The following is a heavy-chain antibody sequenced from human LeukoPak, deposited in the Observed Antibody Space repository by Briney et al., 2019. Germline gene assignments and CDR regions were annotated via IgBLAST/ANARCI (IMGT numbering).Heavy chain of an antibody. CDR2: IYPGDSDT. Sequence: GESLKISCKGSGYSFTSYWIGWVRQMPGKGLEWMGIIYPGDSDTRYSPSFQGQVTISADKSISTAYLQWSSLKALDTAMYYCARHVLAAAGTEPFDYWGQGTLVTVSS. CDR3: ARHVLAAAGTEPFDY. V-gene: IGHV5-51*01. J-gene: IGHJ4*02. D-gene: IGHD6-13*01. CDR1: GYSFTSYW.